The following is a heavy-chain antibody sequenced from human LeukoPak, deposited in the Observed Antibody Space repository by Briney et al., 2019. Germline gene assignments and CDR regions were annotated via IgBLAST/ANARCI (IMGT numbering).Heavy chain of an antibody. Sequence: PGGSLSLSCAASGFTFDNYAMNWVRQAPGKGLEWGSYISGGGAKRHYSDSVKGRFTISRDNPKNTLYLQINNLRAEDTAMYYCAKCSAGYYNDAFDIWGRGTMVTVSS. CDR1: GFTFDNYA. CDR3: AKCSAGYYNDAFDI. CDR2: ISGGGAKR. J-gene: IGHJ3*02. D-gene: IGHD3-10*02. V-gene: IGHV3-23*01.